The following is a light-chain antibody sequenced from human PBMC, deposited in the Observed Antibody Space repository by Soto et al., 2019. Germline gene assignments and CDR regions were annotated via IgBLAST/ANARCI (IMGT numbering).Light chain of an antibody. CDR3: QQYYNLPLT. V-gene: IGKV1-33*01. CDR2: DVS. CDR1: QDITNS. J-gene: IGKJ4*01. Sequence: DIQMTQSASSLSASVGDRVTITCRASQDITNSLNWYQQIPGKAPKLLIYDVSNLHTGVPSRFTGSGSGTDFSLTIISVQPEDFATYYCQQYYNLPLTFGGGTKVDIK.